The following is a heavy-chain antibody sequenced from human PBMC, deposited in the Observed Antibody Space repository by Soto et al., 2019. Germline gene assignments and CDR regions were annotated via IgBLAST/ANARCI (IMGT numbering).Heavy chain of an antibody. V-gene: IGHV3-23*01. D-gene: IGHD3-22*01. CDR2: ISRYGDFT. J-gene: IGHJ4*02. CDR3: AKDRYLDHDSRGYLFDN. CDR1: GFTFNIYA. Sequence: EVQLLESGGDLIQPGGSLRLSCAASGFTFNIYAMTWVRQAPGKGLEWVSAISRYGDFTYYADSVEGRFTISRDNSKNTLYVQRNSLRAEDTAGYYCAKDRYLDHDSRGYLFDNWGQGTLVTVSS.